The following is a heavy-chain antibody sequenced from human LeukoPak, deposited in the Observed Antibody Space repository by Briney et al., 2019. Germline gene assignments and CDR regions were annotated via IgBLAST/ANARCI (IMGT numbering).Heavy chain of an antibody. V-gene: IGHV3-33*01. J-gene: IGHJ4*02. CDR1: GFTFSSYG. CDR3: ARDGPHYDIGY. CDR2: IWNDGSNK. Sequence: GGSLRLSCAASGFTFSSYGMHWVRQTPGKGLEWVAFIWNDGSNKIYADSVKGRFTISRDSSDNTLYLQMNSLRAEDTALYYCARDGPHYDIGYWGQGTLVTVSS. D-gene: IGHD3-9*01.